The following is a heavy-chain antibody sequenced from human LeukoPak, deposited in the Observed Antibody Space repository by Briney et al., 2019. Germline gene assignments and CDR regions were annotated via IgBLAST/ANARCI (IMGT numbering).Heavy chain of an antibody. CDR3: ARDSKWFINDYYYGMDV. CDR1: GGTFSSYA. V-gene: IGHV1-69*05. CDR2: IIPIFGTA. Sequence: SVKVSCKASGGTFSSYAISWVRQAPGQGLEWMGGIIPIFGTANYAQKLQGRVTMTTDTSTSTAYMELRSLRSDDTAVYYCARDSKWFINDYYYGMDVWGQGTTVTVSS. D-gene: IGHD3-22*01. J-gene: IGHJ6*02.